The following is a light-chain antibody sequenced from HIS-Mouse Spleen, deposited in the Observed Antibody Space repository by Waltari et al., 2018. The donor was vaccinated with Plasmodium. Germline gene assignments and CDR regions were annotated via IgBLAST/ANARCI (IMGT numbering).Light chain of an antibody. CDR2: KAS. Sequence: DIQMTQSPSTLSASVGERVTITCRASQRISSWLAWYQQKPGKAPKLLIYKASSLESGVPSRFSGSGSGTEFTLTISSLQPDDFATYYCQQYGSSPYTFGQGTKLEIK. V-gene: IGKV1-5*03. CDR1: QRISSW. J-gene: IGKJ2*01. CDR3: QQYGSSPYT.